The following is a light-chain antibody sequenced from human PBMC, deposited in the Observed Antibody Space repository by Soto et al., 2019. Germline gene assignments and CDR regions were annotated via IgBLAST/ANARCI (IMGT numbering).Light chain of an antibody. CDR2: SNN. CDR3: AAWDASVNGHVV. J-gene: IGLJ2*01. CDR1: SADIGSNT. Sequence: QSVLTQPPSASGTPGQRVTISCSGSSADIGSNTVNWYQQLPGTAPKVLIYSNNHRPSGVPDRFSGSKSGTSASLAISWLQYEDEAPYYCAAWDASVNGHVVFGGGTKLTVL. V-gene: IGLV1-44*01.